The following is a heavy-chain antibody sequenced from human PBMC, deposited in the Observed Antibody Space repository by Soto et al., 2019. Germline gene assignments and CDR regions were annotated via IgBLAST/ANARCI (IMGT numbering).Heavy chain of an antibody. V-gene: IGHV4-30-4*01. D-gene: IGHD2-2*01. Sequence: SENPSITCTVSGGSISSGGYYWGWIRQPPGKGLEWIGYVYYSGSTYYNPSLKSRIAMSVDTSKNQFSLKMSSVTAADTAVYYCVSYCNSTRCNWFDPCGQGSLVIVSS. CDR2: VYYSGST. CDR3: VSYCNSTRCNWFDP. J-gene: IGHJ5*02. CDR1: GGSISSGGYY.